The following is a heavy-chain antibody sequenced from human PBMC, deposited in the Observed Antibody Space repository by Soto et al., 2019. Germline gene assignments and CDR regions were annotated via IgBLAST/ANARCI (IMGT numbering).Heavy chain of an antibody. J-gene: IGHJ4*02. Sequence: SETLSLTCTVSGYSINSDDYWGWIRQPPGKGLEWIASMDHRVSTFYNPSLRSRVTISIDTSKNQCSLRLTAVTAAETAMYYCARPAYYASGRINFFDSWGQGTLVTVSS. CDR3: ARPAYYASGRINFFDS. D-gene: IGHD3-10*01. CDR2: MDHRVST. V-gene: IGHV4-38-2*02. CDR1: GYSINSDDY.